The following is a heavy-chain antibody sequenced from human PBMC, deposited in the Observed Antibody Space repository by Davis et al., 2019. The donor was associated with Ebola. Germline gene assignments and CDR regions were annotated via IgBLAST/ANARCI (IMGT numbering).Heavy chain of an antibody. D-gene: IGHD1-26*01. V-gene: IGHV3-30-3*01. Sequence: GGSLRLSCAASGFTFSSYAIHWVRQAPGKGLEWVAVIAYDGSNKYYADSVKGRFTISRDNPKNTLYLQMNSLRAEDTAVYYCARSGSYPGFHLDYWGQGTLVSVSS. CDR3: ARSGSYPGFHLDY. CDR2: IAYDGSNK. J-gene: IGHJ4*02. CDR1: GFTFSSYA.